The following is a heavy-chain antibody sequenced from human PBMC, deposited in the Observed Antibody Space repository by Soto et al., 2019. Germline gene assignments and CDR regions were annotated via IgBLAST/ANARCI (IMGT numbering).Heavy chain of an antibody. CDR2: FSGSGGIT. CDR1: GFTFSSYA. V-gene: IGHV3-23*01. J-gene: IGHJ4*02. Sequence: GSLRLSCAASGFTFSSYAMSWVRQAPGKGLEWVSTFSGSGGITYYADSVKGRFTISRDNSKNTLYLQMNSLRAEDTAVYYCAKDRDPFCSSTSCNTVYWGQGTLVTVSS. D-gene: IGHD2-2*02. CDR3: AKDRDPFCSSTSCNTVY.